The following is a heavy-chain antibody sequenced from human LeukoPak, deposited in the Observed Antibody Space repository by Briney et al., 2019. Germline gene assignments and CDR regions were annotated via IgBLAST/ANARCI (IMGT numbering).Heavy chain of an antibody. D-gene: IGHD6-13*01. J-gene: IGHJ4*02. Sequence: GGSLRLSCAASGFTFSSSAMSWVRQVPGKGLEWVSGISASGGSTYYADSVKGRFTISRDNSKNTLYLQMNSLRAEDTAVYYCAKAWGSSWYIYDYWGQGTLVTVSS. V-gene: IGHV3-23*01. CDR3: AKAWGSSWYIYDY. CDR2: ISASGGST. CDR1: GFTFSSSA.